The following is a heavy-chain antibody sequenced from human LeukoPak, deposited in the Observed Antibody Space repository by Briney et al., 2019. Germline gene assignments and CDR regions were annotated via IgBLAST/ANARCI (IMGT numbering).Heavy chain of an antibody. CDR1: GFTFSSYW. J-gene: IGHJ5*02. Sequence: GGSLRLSCAASGFTFSSYWMHWVRQAPGKGLVWVSRINSDGSSTSYADSVKGRFTISRDNSKNTLYLQMNSLRAEDTAVYYCAKDRTKMAVAVFDPWGQGTLVTVSS. CDR2: INSDGSST. D-gene: IGHD6-19*01. V-gene: IGHV3-74*01. CDR3: AKDRTKMAVAVFDP.